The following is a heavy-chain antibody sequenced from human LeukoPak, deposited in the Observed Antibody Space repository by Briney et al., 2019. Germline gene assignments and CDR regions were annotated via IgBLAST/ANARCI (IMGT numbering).Heavy chain of an antibody. CDR2: IYTSGST. D-gene: IGHD2-15*01. J-gene: IGHJ6*03. CDR3: ASDAQLTRVVAATYYYYYYMDV. Sequence: SETLSLTCTVSGGSISSYYWSWIRQPAGKGLEWIGRIYTSGSTNYNPSLTSRVTMSVDTSKNQFSLKLSSVTAADTAVYYCASDAQLTRVVAATYYYYYYMDVWGKGTTVTVSS. CDR1: GGSISSYY. V-gene: IGHV4-4*07.